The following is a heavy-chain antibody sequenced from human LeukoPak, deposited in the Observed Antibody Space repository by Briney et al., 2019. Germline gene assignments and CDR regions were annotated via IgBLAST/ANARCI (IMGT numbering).Heavy chain of an antibody. J-gene: IGHJ5*02. Sequence: GGSLRLSCAASGFTVSSNYMSWVRQAPGKGLEWVSVIYSGGSTYYADSVKGRFTISRDNSKNTLYLQMNSLRAEDTAVYYCARGGAFDRARWFDPWGQGILVTVSS. D-gene: IGHD1-26*01. CDR3: ARGGAFDRARWFDP. V-gene: IGHV3-53*01. CDR1: GFTVSSNY. CDR2: IYSGGST.